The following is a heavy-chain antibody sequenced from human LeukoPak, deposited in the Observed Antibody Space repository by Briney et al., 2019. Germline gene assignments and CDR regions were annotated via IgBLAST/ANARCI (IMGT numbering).Heavy chain of an antibody. CDR1: GGSFSGYY. J-gene: IGHJ4*02. CDR2: INHSGST. CDR3: ARSRSTTVTTFYYFDY. D-gene: IGHD4-17*01. Sequence: SETLSLTCAVYGGSFSGYYWSWIRQPPGKGLEWIGEINHSGSTNYNPSLKSRVTISVDTSKNQFSLKLSSVTAADTAVYYRARSRSTTVTTFYYFDYWGQGTLVTVSS. V-gene: IGHV4-34*01.